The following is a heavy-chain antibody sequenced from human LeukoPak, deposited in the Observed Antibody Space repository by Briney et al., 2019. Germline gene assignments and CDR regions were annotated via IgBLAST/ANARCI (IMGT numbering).Heavy chain of an antibody. V-gene: IGHV3-48*01. CDR3: ASCSSTNCY. Sequence: GGSLRLSCAASGFTFSSFSMNWVRQAPGKGLEWVSLITGSSSTIYYADSVKGRFTISRDNAKNSLYLQMNSLRAEDTAVYYCASCSSTNCYWGQGTLVTVSS. J-gene: IGHJ4*02. CDR2: ITGSSSTI. CDR1: GFTFSSFS. D-gene: IGHD2-2*01.